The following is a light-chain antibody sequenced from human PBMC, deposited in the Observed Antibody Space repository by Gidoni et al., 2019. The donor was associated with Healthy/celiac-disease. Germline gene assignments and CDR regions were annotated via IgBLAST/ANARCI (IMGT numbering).Light chain of an antibody. CDR1: QSVSSN. Sequence: EIVMTQSPATLSVSPGKKATLSSRASQSVSSNLAWYQQKPGQAPRLLIYVASPRATVIPARFSGSGSGTEFTLTLSSLQSEDFAVYYCQQYNNWPVTFXQXTRLEIK. CDR3: QQYNNWPVT. J-gene: IGKJ5*01. V-gene: IGKV3-15*01. CDR2: VAS.